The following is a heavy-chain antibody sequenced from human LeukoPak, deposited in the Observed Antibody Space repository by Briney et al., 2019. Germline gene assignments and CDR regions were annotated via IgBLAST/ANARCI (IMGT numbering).Heavy chain of an antibody. CDR3: TRVQAGRAGLMDV. CDR2: INSDGSST. Sequence: GGSLRLSCAASGFTFSIYWVHWVRQAPGKGLVWVSSINSDGSSTSYADSVKGRFTISRDNAKNTLYLQMNSLRAEDTALYYCTRVQAGRAGLMDVWGRGTTVTVSS. CDR1: GFTFSIYW. J-gene: IGHJ6*02. V-gene: IGHV3-74*01. D-gene: IGHD6-13*01.